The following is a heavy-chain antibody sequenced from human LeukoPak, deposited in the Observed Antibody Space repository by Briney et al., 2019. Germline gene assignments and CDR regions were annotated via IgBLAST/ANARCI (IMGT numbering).Heavy chain of an antibody. CDR3: ARVCSSTSCYASSYYMDV. Sequence: GPSVKVSCKASGGTFSSYAISWVRQAPGQGLEWMGRIIPIFGTANYAQKFQGRVTITTDESTSTAYMELSSLRSEDTAVYYCARVCSSTSCYASSYYMDVWGKGTTVTVSS. J-gene: IGHJ6*03. CDR2: IIPIFGTA. CDR1: GGTFSSYA. D-gene: IGHD2-2*01. V-gene: IGHV1-69*05.